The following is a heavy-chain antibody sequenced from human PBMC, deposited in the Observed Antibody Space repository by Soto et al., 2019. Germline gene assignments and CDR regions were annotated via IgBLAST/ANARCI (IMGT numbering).Heavy chain of an antibody. V-gene: IGHV4-59*01. CDR1: GGSLSGYY. CDR2: IYYSGST. Sequence: SETLSLTCAVYGGSLSGYYWTWIRQPPGKGLEWIGDIYYSGSTNYNPSLKSRVTISVDTSKNQFSLKLSSVTAADTAVYYCARLGYCSSTSCYVLILDYWGQGTLVTVSS. D-gene: IGHD2-2*01. J-gene: IGHJ4*02. CDR3: ARLGYCSSTSCYVLILDY.